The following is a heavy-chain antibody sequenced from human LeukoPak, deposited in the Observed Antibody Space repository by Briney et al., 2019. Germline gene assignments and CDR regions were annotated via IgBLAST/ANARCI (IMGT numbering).Heavy chain of an antibody. D-gene: IGHD3-10*01. CDR2: IFHSGST. Sequence: PSETLSLTCTVSGYSISSGYYWGWIRQPPGKGLEWIGSIFHSGSTYYNPSLKSRVTISVDTSKNQFSLKLSSVTAADTAVYYCARDVVSGFRGGRNNWFDPWGQGTLVTVSS. V-gene: IGHV4-38-2*02. CDR1: GYSISSGYY. CDR3: ARDVVSGFRGGRNNWFDP. J-gene: IGHJ5*02.